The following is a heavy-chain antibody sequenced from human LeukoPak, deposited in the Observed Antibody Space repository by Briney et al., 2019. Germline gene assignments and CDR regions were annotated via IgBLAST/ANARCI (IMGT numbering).Heavy chain of an antibody. CDR1: GYTFISYG. V-gene: IGHV1-18*01. CDR2: ISAHNGDT. CDR3: ARDRIAAAGSFYYYYGMDV. D-gene: IGHD6-13*01. Sequence: ASMKVSCKASGYTFISYGISWVRQAPGQGLEWMGWISAHNGDTNYAQKFQGRVTMTADTSTSTIYMELSSLRSEDTAVYYCARDRIAAAGSFYYYYGMDVWGQGTTVTVSS. J-gene: IGHJ6*02.